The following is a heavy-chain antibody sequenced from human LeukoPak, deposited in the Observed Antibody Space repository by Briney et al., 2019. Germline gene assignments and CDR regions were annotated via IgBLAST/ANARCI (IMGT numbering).Heavy chain of an antibody. Sequence: GGSLRLSCAASGFTFSSYGMHWVRQAPGKGLEWVAVIWYDGSNKYYADSVKGRFTISRDNSKNTLYLQMNSLRAEDTAVYYCARGGETYYYDSSGYYKDYWGQGTLSPSPQ. V-gene: IGHV3-33*01. CDR2: IWYDGSNK. D-gene: IGHD3-22*01. CDR3: ARGGETYYYDSSGYYKDY. CDR1: GFTFSSYG. J-gene: IGHJ4*02.